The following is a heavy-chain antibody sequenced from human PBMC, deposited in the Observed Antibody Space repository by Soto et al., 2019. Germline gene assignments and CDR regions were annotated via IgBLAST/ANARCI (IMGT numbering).Heavy chain of an antibody. CDR2: IIPIFGTA. CDR1: GGTFSSYA. J-gene: IGHJ4*02. CDR3: ARSRDIVAVVAATRFDY. D-gene: IGHD2-15*01. V-gene: IGHV1-69*12. Sequence: QVQLVQSGAEVKKPGSSVKVSCKASGGTFSSYAISWVRQAPGQGLEWMGGIIPIFGTANYAQKFQGRVTITADESTSTAYMELSSRRSEDTAVYYCARSRDIVAVVAATRFDYWGQGTLVTVSS.